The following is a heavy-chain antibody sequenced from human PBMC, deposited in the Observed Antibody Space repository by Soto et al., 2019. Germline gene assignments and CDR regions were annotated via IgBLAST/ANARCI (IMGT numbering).Heavy chain of an antibody. CDR3: ARRPLITCGGGIDSDYSGIDA. CDR1: GFTVGSNY. D-gene: IGHD3-16*02. J-gene: IGHJ5*01. Sequence: GRNPKISSAASGFTVGSNYMTCVRQAPGKGLEWVSVIYSGGSTYYADSVKGRFTISRDNSKNTLYLQMNSLRAEDSAVYYCARRPLITCGGGIDSDYSGIDAWG. V-gene: IGHV3-53*01. CDR2: IYSGGST.